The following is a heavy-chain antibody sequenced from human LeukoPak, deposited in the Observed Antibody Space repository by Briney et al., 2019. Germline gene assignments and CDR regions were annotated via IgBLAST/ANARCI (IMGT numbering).Heavy chain of an antibody. Sequence: ASVKVSCKASGYTFTGYYMHWVRQAPGQGLEWMGWINPNSGGTNYAQKFQGRVTMTRDTSTSTAYMELSRLGSDATAVYYCARPDILRYCDSDAFDIWGQGTMVTVSS. D-gene: IGHD3-9*01. CDR1: GYTFTGYY. CDR3: ARPDILRYCDSDAFDI. CDR2: INPNSGGT. J-gene: IGHJ3*02. V-gene: IGHV1-2*02.